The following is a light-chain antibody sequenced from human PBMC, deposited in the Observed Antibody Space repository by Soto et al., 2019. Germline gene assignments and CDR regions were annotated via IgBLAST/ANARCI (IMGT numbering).Light chain of an antibody. CDR3: QQYSISPIT. CDR2: GTS. Sequence: EIVLTQSPGTLSLSPGERATLSCRASQSVSNRFLAWYQQKTGQAPRLLIYGTSSRATGIPDRFSGSGSGTDFTLTISRLEPEDFAVYFCQQYSISPITFGQGTRLEIK. J-gene: IGKJ5*01. V-gene: IGKV3-20*01. CDR1: QSVSNRF.